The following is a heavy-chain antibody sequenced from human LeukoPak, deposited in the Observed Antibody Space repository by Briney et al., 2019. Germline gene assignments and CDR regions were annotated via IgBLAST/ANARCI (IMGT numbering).Heavy chain of an antibody. CDR2: IYYSGST. Sequence: PSETLSLTCTVSGGSISGYYWSWIRQPPGKGLEWIGYIYYSGSTSYNPSLKSRVTISVDTSKNQFSLKLTSVTAADTAFYYCARGRAIAARDYWGQGTLVTVSS. CDR3: ARGRAIAARDY. J-gene: IGHJ4*02. V-gene: IGHV4-59*01. D-gene: IGHD6-6*01. CDR1: GGSISGYY.